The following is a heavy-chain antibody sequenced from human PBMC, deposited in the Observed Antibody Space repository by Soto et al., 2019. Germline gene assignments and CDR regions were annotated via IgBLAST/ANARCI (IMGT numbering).Heavy chain of an antibody. CDR3: ARIEFIAATGALGAFDT. V-gene: IGHV3-7*05. CDR2: IKQDGSQK. J-gene: IGHJ3*02. CDR1: GFTFSNYW. Sequence: EVQLVESGGGLVQPGGSLRLSCAASGFTFSNYWMSWVRQAPGKWLEWVATIKQDGSQKYYVDSVNGRFTISRDNAKKSLSLQMDSQRAEDTAVYYCARIEFIAATGALGAFDTWGQGTMVTVSS. D-gene: IGHD6-13*01.